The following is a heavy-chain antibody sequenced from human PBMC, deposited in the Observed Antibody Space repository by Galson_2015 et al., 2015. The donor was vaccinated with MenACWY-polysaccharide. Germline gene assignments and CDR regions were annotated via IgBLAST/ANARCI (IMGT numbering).Heavy chain of an antibody. CDR1: GGTFSSYA. Sequence: SVKVSCKASGGTFSSYATSWVRQAPGQGLEWMGGIIPIFGTANYAQKFQGRVTITADESTRTAYMELSSLRSEDTAVYYCALSGATRDYYYGMDVWGQGTPVPVSS. V-gene: IGHV1-69*13. D-gene: IGHD1-26*01. CDR3: ALSGATRDYYYGMDV. J-gene: IGHJ6*02. CDR2: IIPIFGTA.